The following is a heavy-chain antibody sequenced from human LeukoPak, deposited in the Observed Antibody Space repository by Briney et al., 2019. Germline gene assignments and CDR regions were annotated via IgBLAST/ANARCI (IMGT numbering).Heavy chain of an antibody. D-gene: IGHD2-15*01. V-gene: IGHV1-18*01. CDR2: ISAYNGNT. Sequence: GASVKVSCKASGYTFTSYGISWVRQAPGQGLEWMGWISAYNGNTNYAQELQGRVTMTTDTSTSTAYMELRSLRSDDTAVYYCARSSSGDPYYYYGMDVWGQGTTVTVSS. CDR1: GYTFTSYG. J-gene: IGHJ6*02. CDR3: ARSSSGDPYYYYGMDV.